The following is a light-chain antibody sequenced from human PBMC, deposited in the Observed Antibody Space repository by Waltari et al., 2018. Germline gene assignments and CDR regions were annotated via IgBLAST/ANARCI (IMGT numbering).Light chain of an antibody. J-gene: IGKJ1*01. CDR2: DAS. V-gene: IGKV3-15*01. CDR1: QSVSSN. CDR3: QQYNNWPLWT. Sequence: EIVMTQSPATLSVSPGERATLSCRASQSVSSNLACYQQKPGQAPRLLIYDASTRSTGSPARFSGSGSGREFTLTISSLQSEDFAVYYCQQYNNWPLWTFGQGTKVEIK.